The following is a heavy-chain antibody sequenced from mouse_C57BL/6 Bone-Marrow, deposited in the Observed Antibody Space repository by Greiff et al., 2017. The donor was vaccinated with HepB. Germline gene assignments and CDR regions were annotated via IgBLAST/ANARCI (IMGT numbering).Heavy chain of an antibody. CDR1: GYTFTSYW. Sequence: QVHVKQPGAELVKPGASVKMSCKASGYTFTSYWITWVKQRPGQGLEWIGDIYPGSGSTNYNEKFKSKATLTVDTSSSTAYMQLSSLTSEDSAVYYCARGGYRDYDGFDYWGQGTTLTVSS. J-gene: IGHJ2*01. CDR3: ARGGYRDYDGFDY. CDR2: IYPGSGST. V-gene: IGHV1-55*01. D-gene: IGHD2-4*01.